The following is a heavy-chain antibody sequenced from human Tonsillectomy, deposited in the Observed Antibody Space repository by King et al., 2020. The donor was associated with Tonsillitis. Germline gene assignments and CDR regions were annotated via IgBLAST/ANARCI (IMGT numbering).Heavy chain of an antibody. D-gene: IGHD2-2*01. Sequence: VQLVESGGGVVQPGRSLRLSWAASGFTFSSYAIHWVRQGPGKGLEWVAVISYDGTQKYYADSVKGRFTIPRDNSKNTVGLDMNSLRAEDTAVYYCARCRVPADIFDYWGPGTLVTVSS. V-gene: IGHV3-30*01. J-gene: IGHJ4*02. CDR1: GFTFSSYA. CDR3: ARCRVPADIFDY. CDR2: ISYDGTQK.